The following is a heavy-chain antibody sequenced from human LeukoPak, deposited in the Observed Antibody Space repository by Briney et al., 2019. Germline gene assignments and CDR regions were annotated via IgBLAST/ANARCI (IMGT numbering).Heavy chain of an antibody. CDR1: GGTFSNYA. CDR2: IIPIFGTA. V-gene: IGHV1-69*05. J-gene: IGHJ4*02. Sequence: GASVKVSCKASGGTFSNYAISWMRQAPGQGLEWMGGIIPIFGTANYAQKFQGRVTITTDESTTTAYMELSSLRSEDTAVYYCARGEDCSSSSCYYDYWGQRTLVTVSS. D-gene: IGHD2-2*01. CDR3: ARGEDCSSSSCYYDY.